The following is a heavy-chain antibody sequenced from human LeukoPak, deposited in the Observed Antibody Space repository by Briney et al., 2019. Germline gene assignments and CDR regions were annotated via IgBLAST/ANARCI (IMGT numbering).Heavy chain of an antibody. Sequence: ASVKVSCKASGYTFTGYYMHWVRQAPGQGLEWMGWINPNSGGTNYAQKFQGRVTMTRDTSISTAYMELSRLRSDDTAVYYCAREPGIAVAGSDAFDIWGQGTMVTVSS. CDR3: AREPGIAVAGSDAFDI. CDR2: INPNSGGT. D-gene: IGHD6-19*01. CDR1: GYTFTGYY. J-gene: IGHJ3*02. V-gene: IGHV1-2*02.